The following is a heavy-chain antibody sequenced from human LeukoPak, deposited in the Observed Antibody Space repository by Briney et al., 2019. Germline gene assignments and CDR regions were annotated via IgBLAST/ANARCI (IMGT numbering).Heavy chain of an antibody. CDR3: ARLYSSSSGLFDS. J-gene: IGHJ4*02. Sequence: SGPALVKPTQTLTLTCTFSGFSLNTSGACVVWIRQPPGKALEWLARIDWDDAKYHSTSLKNSLTIPKDTSKNQVVLTMTNMDPVDTATYYCARLYSSSSGLFDSWGQGTLVTVSS. CDR2: IDWDDAK. CDR1: GFSLNTSGAC. D-gene: IGHD6-6*01. V-gene: IGHV2-70*11.